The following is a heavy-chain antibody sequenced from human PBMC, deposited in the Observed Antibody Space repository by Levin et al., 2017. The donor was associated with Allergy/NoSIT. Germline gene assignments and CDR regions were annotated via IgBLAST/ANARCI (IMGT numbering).Heavy chain of an antibody. D-gene: IGHD6-19*01. Sequence: SETLSLTCIVSGGSISSSSYYWGWIRRPPGKVLEWIGSIYYSGNTYYNPSLNSRVSISIDTPSNQFSLKINSVTAADTAVYYWAEVNRLAGRFNWFDPWGQGALVTVSS. J-gene: IGHJ5*02. CDR1: GGSISSSSYY. V-gene: IGHV4-39*01. CDR3: AEVNRLAGRFNWFDP. CDR2: IYYSGNT.